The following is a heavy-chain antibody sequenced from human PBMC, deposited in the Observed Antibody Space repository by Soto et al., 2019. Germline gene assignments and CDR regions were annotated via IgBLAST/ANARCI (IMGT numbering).Heavy chain of an antibody. Sequence: SETLSLTCSVSGGSFSNYYWAWIRQAPGQGLEWIGSIYNSGTTNYNPSLKSRVIISIESSKSQFSLRLNSVTVADSAVYFCASGAPSRYWGQVTLVPVSS. D-gene: IGHD4-17*01. V-gene: IGHV4-59*08. J-gene: IGHJ4*02. CDR1: GGSFSNYY. CDR2: IYNSGTT. CDR3: ASGAPSRY.